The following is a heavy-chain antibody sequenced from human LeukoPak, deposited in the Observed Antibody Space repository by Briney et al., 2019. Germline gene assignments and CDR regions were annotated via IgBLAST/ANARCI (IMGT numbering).Heavy chain of an antibody. CDR2: IRYDESNK. D-gene: IGHD1-26*01. CDR3: AKEGGSQNYYYYYMDV. J-gene: IGHJ6*03. V-gene: IGHV3-30*02. Sequence: GGSLRLSCAASGFTFSSYVMHWVRQAPGKGLEWVAFIRYDESNKYYADSVRGRFTISRDNSKTTLYLQMNSLRAEETAVYYCAKEGGSQNYYYYYMDVWGKGTTVTVSS. CDR1: GFTFSSYV.